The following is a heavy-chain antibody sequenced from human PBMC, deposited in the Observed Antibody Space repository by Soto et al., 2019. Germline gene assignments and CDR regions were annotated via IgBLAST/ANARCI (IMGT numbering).Heavy chain of an antibody. J-gene: IGHJ5*02. Sequence: GXSVKVCCKASVYIFTNNDVSWVRQATGQGLEWMGWMNPGSGDTGYAQKFQGRVTMTRDISIATAYMELSSLRSDDTAIYYCARMETFGSLNWFDPWGQGTLVTVS. CDR3: ARMETFGSLNWFDP. CDR1: VYIFTNND. D-gene: IGHD3-16*01. CDR2: MNPGSGDT. V-gene: IGHV1-8*01.